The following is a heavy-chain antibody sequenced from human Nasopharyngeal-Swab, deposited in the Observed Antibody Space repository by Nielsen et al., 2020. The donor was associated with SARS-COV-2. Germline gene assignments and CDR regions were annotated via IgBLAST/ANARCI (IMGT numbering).Heavy chain of an antibody. V-gene: IGHV1-69*02. D-gene: IGHD5-24*01. J-gene: IGHJ3*02. CDR2: IIPILGIA. Sequence: WVRQAPGQGLEWMGRIIPILGIANYAQKFQGRVTITADKSTSTAYMELSSRRSEDTAVYYCARGWERWLRSPGNAFDIWGQGTMVTVSS. CDR3: ARGWERWLRSPGNAFDI.